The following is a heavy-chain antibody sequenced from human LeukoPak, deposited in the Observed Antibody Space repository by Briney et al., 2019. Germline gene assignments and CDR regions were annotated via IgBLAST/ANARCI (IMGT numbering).Heavy chain of an antibody. CDR3: ARHDYGDYLFDY. V-gene: IGHV4-61*05. CDR2: IYYSGST. Sequence: SETLSLTCSVSGGPITTSSYYWSWIRQPPGKGLEWIGYIYYSGSTNYNPSLKSRVTISVDTSKNQFSLKLSSVTAADTAVYYCARHDYGDYLFDYWGQGTLVTVSS. D-gene: IGHD4-17*01. CDR1: GGPITTSSYY. J-gene: IGHJ4*02.